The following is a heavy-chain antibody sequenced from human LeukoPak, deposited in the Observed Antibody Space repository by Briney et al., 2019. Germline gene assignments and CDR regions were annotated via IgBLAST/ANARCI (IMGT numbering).Heavy chain of an antibody. J-gene: IGHJ4*02. CDR1: GFTFSSYS. Sequence: GGSLRLSCAASGFTFSSYSMNWVRQAPGKGLEWVSYISSSSSTIYYADSVKGRFTISRDNAKNSLYLQMNSLRAEDTAVYYCARGRPSTIHSARIDHWGQGTLVTVSS. CDR2: ISSSSSTI. D-gene: IGHD3-3*01. V-gene: IGHV3-48*04. CDR3: ARGRPSTIHSARIDH.